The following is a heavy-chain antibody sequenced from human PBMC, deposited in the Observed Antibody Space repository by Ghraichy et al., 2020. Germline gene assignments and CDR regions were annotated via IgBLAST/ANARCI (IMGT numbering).Heavy chain of an antibody. J-gene: IGHJ5*02. V-gene: IGHV3-23*01. CDR2: ISGSGRTT. CDR3: AKAWGYCSGGTCPPYNWFDP. D-gene: IGHD2-15*01. CDR1: GFTFSSYT. Sequence: GGSLRLSCAASGFTFSSYTMTWVRHAPGKGLEWVSTISGSGRTTYYADSVKGRFTMSRDNSENTLYLQMNSLRTEDAAIYYCAKAWGYCSGGTCPPYNWFDPWAQGTLVTVSS.